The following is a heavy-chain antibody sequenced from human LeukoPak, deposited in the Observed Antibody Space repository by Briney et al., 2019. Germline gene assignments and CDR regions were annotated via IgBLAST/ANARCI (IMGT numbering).Heavy chain of an antibody. CDR2: IYYSGST. Sequence: PSETLSLTCTVSGGSISSSTYYWGWIRQPPGKGLEWIGSIYYSGSTYYNPSLKSRVTISVDTSKNQFSLKLSSVTAADTAVYYCARLPYPYDSSAFPPLDYWGQGTLVTVSS. V-gene: IGHV4-39*01. D-gene: IGHD3-22*01. J-gene: IGHJ4*02. CDR1: GGSISSSTYY. CDR3: ARLPYPYDSSAFPPLDY.